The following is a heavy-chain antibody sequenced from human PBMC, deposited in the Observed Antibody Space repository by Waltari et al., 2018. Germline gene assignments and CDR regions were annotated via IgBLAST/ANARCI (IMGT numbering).Heavy chain of an antibody. CDR2: ISSTSNYI. D-gene: IGHD6-13*01. Sequence: EVQLVESGGGLVKPGGSRRLSCAASGFTFNTFSMTWIRQTPGKGLEWVSSISSTSNYIYYADSVKGRFTISRDNAKKSVYLQLDSLRAEDTAVYYCAGGSSWYFWYFDLWGRGTLVTVSS. J-gene: IGHJ2*01. CDR1: GFTFNTFS. CDR3: AGGSSWYFWYFDL. V-gene: IGHV3-21*01.